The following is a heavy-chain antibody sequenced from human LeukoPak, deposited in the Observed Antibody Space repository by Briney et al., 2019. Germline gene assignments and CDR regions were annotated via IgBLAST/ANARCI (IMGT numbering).Heavy chain of an antibody. V-gene: IGHV3-7*01. CDR1: GFTFSSYW. Sequence: GGSLRLSCAASGFTFSSYWMGWVRQAPGKGLEWVANIKQDGSEKYYVDSVKGRFTISRDNAKNSLYLQMNSLGVDDTAVYYCARDGHGASWYYWGQGTLVTVSS. CDR2: IKQDGSEK. D-gene: IGHD6-13*01. CDR3: ARDGHGASWYY. J-gene: IGHJ4*02.